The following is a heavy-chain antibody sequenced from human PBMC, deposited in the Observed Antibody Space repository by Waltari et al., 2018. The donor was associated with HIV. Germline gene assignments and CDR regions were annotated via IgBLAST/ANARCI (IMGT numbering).Heavy chain of an antibody. CDR2: INPKSGST. J-gene: IGHJ6*02. D-gene: IGHD4-4*01. CDR1: GYTFTRYY. CDR3: GRDRPLQYLRSLYYYGRDV. V-gene: IGHV1-46*01. Sequence: QAQLVQSGAEVKKPGASVKVSCKASGYTFTRYYIHWVRQAPGQGLEWMGRINPKSGSTGYAEKFQGRVTLTRDTSTSTVYMQLTSMTPEDTAVYFCGRDRPLQYLRSLYYYGRDVWGQGTTVTVSS.